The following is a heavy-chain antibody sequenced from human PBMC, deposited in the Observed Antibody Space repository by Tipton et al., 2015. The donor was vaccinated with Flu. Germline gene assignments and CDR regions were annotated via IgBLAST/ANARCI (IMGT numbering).Heavy chain of an antibody. CDR1: GFTFNDNA. CDR2: ISWNSAVI. V-gene: IGHV3-9*01. CDR3: ARDTHSVLRFLEWLS. D-gene: IGHD3-3*01. Sequence: SLRLSCAASGFTFNDNAMHWVRQSPGKGLEWVSGISWNSAVIGYADSVRGRFSISRDNGKNSLYLQMNSLRAEDTAFYYCARDTHSVLRFLEWLSWGQGTLVTVSP. J-gene: IGHJ4*02.